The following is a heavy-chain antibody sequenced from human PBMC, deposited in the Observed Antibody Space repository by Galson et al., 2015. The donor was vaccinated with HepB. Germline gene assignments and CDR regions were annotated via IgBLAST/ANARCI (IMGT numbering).Heavy chain of an antibody. J-gene: IGHJ5*02. CDR2: INAGNGNT. CDR1: GYTFTSYA. V-gene: IGHV1-3*01. Sequence: SVKVSCKASGYTFTSYAMHWVRQAPGQRLEWMGWINAGNGNTKYSQKFQGRVTITRDTSASTAYMELSSLRSEDTAVYYCARTGPMTHNWFDPWGQGTLVTVSS. D-gene: IGHD2-21*02. CDR3: ARTGPMTHNWFDP.